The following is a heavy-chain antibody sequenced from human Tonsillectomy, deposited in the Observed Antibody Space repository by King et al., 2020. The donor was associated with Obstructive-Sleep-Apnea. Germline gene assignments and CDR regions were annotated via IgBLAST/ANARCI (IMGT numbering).Heavy chain of an antibody. CDR2: ISGSGGSA. CDR1: GFSFSNNA. V-gene: IGHV3-23*04. CDR3: AKDDYYYYGMDV. Sequence: VQLVESGGGLVQPGGSLRLSCAASGFSFSNNAMSWVRQAPGKGLEWVSAISGSGGSAHYADSLKGRFTISRDNSKNTLFLQMNTLRAEDTAVYYCAKDDYYYYGMDVWGQGTTVTVSS. J-gene: IGHJ6*02.